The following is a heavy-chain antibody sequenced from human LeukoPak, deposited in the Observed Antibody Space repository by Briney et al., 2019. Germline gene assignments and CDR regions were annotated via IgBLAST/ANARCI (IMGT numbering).Heavy chain of an antibody. Sequence: ASVKVSCKASGGTFSSYAISWVRQAPGQGLEWMGGISAYNGNTNYAQKLQGRVTMTTDTSTSTAYMELRSLRSDDTAVYYCARDLEWFGELFGYWGQGTLVTVSS. V-gene: IGHV1-18*01. CDR2: ISAYNGNT. J-gene: IGHJ4*02. D-gene: IGHD3-10*01. CDR1: GGTFSSYA. CDR3: ARDLEWFGELFGY.